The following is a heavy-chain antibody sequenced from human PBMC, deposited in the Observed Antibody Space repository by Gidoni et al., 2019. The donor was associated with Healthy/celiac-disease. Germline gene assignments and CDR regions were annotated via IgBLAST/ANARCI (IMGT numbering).Heavy chain of an antibody. CDR2: IYYSGST. Sequence: QVQLQESGPGLVKPSETLSLTCTVSGGSISSYYWSWIRQPPGKGLEWIGYIYYSGSTNYNPSLKSRVTISVDTSKNQFSLKLSSVTAADTAVYYCARELANCSGGSCYSGWFDPWGQGTLVTVSS. CDR1: GGSISSYY. D-gene: IGHD2-15*01. J-gene: IGHJ5*02. CDR3: ARELANCSGGSCYSGWFDP. V-gene: IGHV4-59*01.